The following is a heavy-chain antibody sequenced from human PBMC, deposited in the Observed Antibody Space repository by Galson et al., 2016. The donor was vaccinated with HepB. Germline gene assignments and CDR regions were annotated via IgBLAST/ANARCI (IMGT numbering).Heavy chain of an antibody. Sequence: SVKVSCKASGYTFTSYGISWVRQAPGQGLEWMGWISAYNGYTNYAQKVQGRFTMTTDISTRTAYMELRSLRSEDTAVYYCTREGGSGTEPLDYWGQGTLVTVSS. J-gene: IGHJ4*02. CDR1: GYTFTSYG. CDR2: ISAYNGYT. CDR3: TREGGSGTEPLDY. D-gene: IGHD1-14*01. V-gene: IGHV1-18*01.